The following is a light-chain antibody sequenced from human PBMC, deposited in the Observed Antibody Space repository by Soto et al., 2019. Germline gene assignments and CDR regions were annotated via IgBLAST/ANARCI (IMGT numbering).Light chain of an antibody. CDR2: GAS. CDR3: QQRNIWPPVT. J-gene: IGKJ5*01. CDR1: QSVSSN. V-gene: IGKV3-15*01. Sequence: EVVMTQSPATLSVSPGERATLYCRTGQSVSSNLAWYQQKVGQAPRLLMYGASVRATGVPTRFSGSGSGTDFTLTISSLEPEDSAIYYCQQRNIWPPVTFGQGTRLEIK.